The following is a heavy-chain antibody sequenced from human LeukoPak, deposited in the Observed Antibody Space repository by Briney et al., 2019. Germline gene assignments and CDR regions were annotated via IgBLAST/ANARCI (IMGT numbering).Heavy chain of an antibody. CDR1: GGSISSSSYY. J-gene: IGHJ4*02. D-gene: IGHD2-15*01. CDR3: ARVPLYCSGGSCYSEGFFDY. V-gene: IGHV4-39*07. Sequence: SETLSLTCTVSGGSISSSSYYWGWIRQPPGKGLEWIGSIYYSGSTYYNPSLKSRVTISVDTSKNQFSLKLSSVTAADTAVYYCARVPLYCSGGSCYSEGFFDYWGQGTLVTVSS. CDR2: IYYSGST.